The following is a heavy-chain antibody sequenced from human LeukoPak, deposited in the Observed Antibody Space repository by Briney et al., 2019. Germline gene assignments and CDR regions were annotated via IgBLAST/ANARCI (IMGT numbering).Heavy chain of an antibody. CDR2: IYSNGSP. J-gene: IGHJ4*02. V-gene: IGHV4-34*11. Sequence: NPSETLSLTCAVYGRSFSGYYWSWIRQPPGKGLEWIGYIYSNGSPNYHPSLNGRVTMSLDTSKNHFSLNLSSMTAADTAVYFCARGFDLPNRRYYFDYWGQGTLVTVSS. D-gene: IGHD3-9*01. CDR1: GRSFSGYY. CDR3: ARGFDLPNRRYYFDY.